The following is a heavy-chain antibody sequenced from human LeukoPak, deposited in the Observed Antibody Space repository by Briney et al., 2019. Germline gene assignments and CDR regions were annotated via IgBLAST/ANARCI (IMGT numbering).Heavy chain of an antibody. D-gene: IGHD6-6*01. CDR1: GYTFTSYY. Sequence: ASVKVSCTASGYTFTSYYMHWVRQAPGQGLEWMGIINPSGGSTSYAQKFQGRVTMTRDTSTSTVYMELSSLRSEDTAVYYCARDSSSSPYYYGMDVWGQETTVTVSS. V-gene: IGHV1-46*01. CDR3: ARDSSSSPYYYGMDV. J-gene: IGHJ6*02. CDR2: INPSGGST.